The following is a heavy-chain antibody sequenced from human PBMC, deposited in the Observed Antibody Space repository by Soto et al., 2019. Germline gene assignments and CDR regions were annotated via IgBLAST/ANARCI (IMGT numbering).Heavy chain of an antibody. CDR1: GITVSTNY. D-gene: IGHD3-22*01. CDR3: ARGGGGGYYDSSGYMAV. V-gene: IGHV3-53*02. CDR2: IYSDGKT. J-gene: IGHJ4*02. Sequence: EVQLVETGGGLIQPGGSLRLSCAASGITVSTNYMSWVRQAPGKGLEWVSVIYSDGKTFYADSVKGRFTISRDNSQNTFSLKRKGSRADDTVVYYCARGGGGGYYDSSGYMAVWGQGTLVTVSS.